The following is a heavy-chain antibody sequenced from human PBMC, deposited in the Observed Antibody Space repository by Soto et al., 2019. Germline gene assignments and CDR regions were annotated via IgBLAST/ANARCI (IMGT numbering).Heavy chain of an antibody. V-gene: IGHV1-8*01. Sequence: QVQLVQSGAEVKKPGASVKVSCKASGYTFTSYDINWVRQATGQGLEWMGWMNPNSGNTGYAQKFQGRVTMTRNTSIGTADMELRSLRSEDTAVYYCERDILPHFAMHVWGQGTTVTVS. CDR2: MNPNSGNT. J-gene: IGHJ6*02. CDR1: GYTFTSYD. CDR3: ERDILPHFAMHV. D-gene: IGHD3-3*02.